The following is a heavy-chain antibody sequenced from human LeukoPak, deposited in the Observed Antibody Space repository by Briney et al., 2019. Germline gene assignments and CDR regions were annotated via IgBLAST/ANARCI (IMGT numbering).Heavy chain of an antibody. CDR3: ARDEGHNDY. CDR1: GYTFTGYS. V-gene: IGHV1-2*02. CDR2: INPNSGGT. J-gene: IGHJ4*02. Sequence: ASVKVSCKASGYTFTGYSLHRVRQAPGQGLEWMGWINPNSGGTNYAQKFQARVSLTRDTSISTAYMELSRLRSDDTAVYYCARDEGHNDYWGQGTLVTVSS.